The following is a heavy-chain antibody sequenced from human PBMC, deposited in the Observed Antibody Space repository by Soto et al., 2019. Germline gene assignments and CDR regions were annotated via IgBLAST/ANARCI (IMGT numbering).Heavy chain of an antibody. CDR2: IIPIFGTA. Sequence: QVQLVQSGAEVKKPGSSVKVSCKASGGTFSSYAISWVRQAPGQGLEWMGGIIPIFGTANYAQKFQGRVTITGDEATRTGYRGVGSLRSEDRAVYFCALGGGGFIAAAGTDYWGQGTLVTVSS. D-gene: IGHD6-13*01. V-gene: IGHV1-69*01. CDR1: GGTFSSYA. J-gene: IGHJ4*02. CDR3: ALGGGGFIAAAGTDY.